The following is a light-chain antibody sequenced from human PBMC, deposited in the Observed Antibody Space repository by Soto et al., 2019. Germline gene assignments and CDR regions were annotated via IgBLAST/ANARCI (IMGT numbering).Light chain of an antibody. CDR3: DPFSSCLSGSV. V-gene: IGLV1-40*01. Sequence: NIGAGYDVHWYQQLPGTAPKLLIYGNSNRPSGVPDRFSGSKSGTSASLAITGLQSEVVDDDYCDPFSSCLSGSVVGAGT. CDR1: NIGAGYD. CDR2: GNS. J-gene: IGLJ1*01.